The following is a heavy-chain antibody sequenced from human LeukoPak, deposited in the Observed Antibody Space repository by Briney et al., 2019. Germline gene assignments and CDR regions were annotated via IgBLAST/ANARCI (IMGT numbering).Heavy chain of an antibody. V-gene: IGHV3-7*01. Sequence: GGSLRLSCAASGFTFNSYWMSWVRQAPGKGLEWVAHIKQDGGVTHYVDSLKGRFTISRDNAKNSIYLQMNSLGADDTGMYYCARWDAYCSGGSCYFGGFAFDIWGQGTMVTVSS. D-gene: IGHD2-15*01. CDR2: IKQDGGVT. CDR3: ARWDAYCSGGSCYFGGFAFDI. J-gene: IGHJ3*02. CDR1: GFTFNSYW.